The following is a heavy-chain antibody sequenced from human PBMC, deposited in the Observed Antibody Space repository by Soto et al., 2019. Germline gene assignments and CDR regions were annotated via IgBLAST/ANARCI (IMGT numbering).Heavy chain of an antibody. J-gene: IGHJ6*03. CDR1: GFTVSSNY. V-gene: IGHV3-66*01. D-gene: IGHD3-3*01. CDR3: ARVDYDFWSGYPGQDYYYYYMDV. Sequence: GGSLRLSCAASGFTVSSNYMSWVRQAPGKGLEWVSVIYSGGSTYYADSVKGRFTISRDNSKNTLYLQMNSLRAEDTAVYYCARVDYDFWSGYPGQDYYYYYMDVWGKGTTVTVSS. CDR2: IYSGGST.